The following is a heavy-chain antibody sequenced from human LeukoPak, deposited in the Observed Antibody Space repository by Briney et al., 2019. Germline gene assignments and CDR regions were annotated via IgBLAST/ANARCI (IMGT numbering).Heavy chain of an antibody. D-gene: IGHD3-22*01. CDR3: ASYDSSGYYYY. CDR1: GFTFSSYS. CDR2: ISSSSSYI. V-gene: IGHV3-21*01. J-gene: IGHJ4*02. Sequence: GGPLRLSCAASGFTFSSYSMNWVRQAPGKGLEWVSSISSSSSYIYHADSVKGRFTISRDNAKNSLYLQMNSLRAEDTAVYYCASYDSSGYYYYWGQGTLVTVSS.